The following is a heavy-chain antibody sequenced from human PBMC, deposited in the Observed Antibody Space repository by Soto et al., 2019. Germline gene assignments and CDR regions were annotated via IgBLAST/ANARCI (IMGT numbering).Heavy chain of an antibody. D-gene: IGHD2-21*01. CDR3: ARVISSRYYYYGMDV. V-gene: IGHV1-2*02. J-gene: IGHJ6*02. CDR2: INPNSGGT. CDR1: GYTFTGYY. Sequence: ASVKVSCKASGYTFTGYYMHWVRQAPGQGLEWMGWINPNSGGTNYAQKFQGRVTMTRDTSISTAYMELSRLRSDDTAVYYCARVISSRYYYYGMDVWGQGTTVTVSS.